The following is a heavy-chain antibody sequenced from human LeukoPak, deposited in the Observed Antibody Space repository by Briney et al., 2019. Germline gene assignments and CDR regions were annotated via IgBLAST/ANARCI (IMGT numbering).Heavy chain of an antibody. Sequence: GGSLRLSCVASGFTFSDYYMTWIRQAPGKGLEWVSSIDASGGSTYYADSVKGRFTISRDNSKNTFYLQMITLRADNTALYYCAKGSGSGWYGWFAPWGQGTLVTVSS. V-gene: IGHV3-23*01. CDR1: GFTFSDYY. J-gene: IGHJ5*02. D-gene: IGHD6-19*01. CDR2: IDASGGST. CDR3: AKGSGSGWYGWFAP.